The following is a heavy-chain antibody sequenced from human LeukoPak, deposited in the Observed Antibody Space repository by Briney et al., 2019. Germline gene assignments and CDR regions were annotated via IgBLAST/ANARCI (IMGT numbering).Heavy chain of an antibody. Sequence: GGSLRLSCAASGFTFSSYWMHWVRQAPGKGLEWVAVIWYDGSNKYYADSVKGRFTISRDNSKNTLYLQMNSLRAEDTAVYYCARDEGDGYNYVNYWGQGTLVTVSS. CDR1: GFTFSSYW. CDR2: IWYDGSNK. V-gene: IGHV3-33*08. D-gene: IGHD5-24*01. CDR3: ARDEGDGYNYVNY. J-gene: IGHJ4*02.